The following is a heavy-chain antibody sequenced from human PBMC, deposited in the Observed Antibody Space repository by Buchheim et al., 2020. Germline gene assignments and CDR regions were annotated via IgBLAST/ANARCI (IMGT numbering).Heavy chain of an antibody. D-gene: IGHD3-10*01. CDR3: AKSKSVLWFGEFHPWFDP. V-gene: IGHV3-23*01. CDR1: GFTFSSYA. CDR2: ISGSGGST. J-gene: IGHJ5*02. Sequence: EVQLLESGGGLVQPGGSLRLSCAASGFTFSSYAMSWVRQAPGKGLEWVSAISGSGGSTYYADSVKGRFTISRDNSKNTLSLQMNSLRAEDTAVYYCAKSKSVLWFGEFHPWFDPWGQGTL.